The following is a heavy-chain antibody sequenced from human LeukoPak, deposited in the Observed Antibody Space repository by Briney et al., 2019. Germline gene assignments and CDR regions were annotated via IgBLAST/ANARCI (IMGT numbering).Heavy chain of an antibody. CDR3: AKGGSKVAAAITFDY. V-gene: IGHV3-23*01. CDR2: ISGSGGST. Sequence: PGGSLRLSCAASGFTFSSYAMSWVRQAPGKGLEWVSAISGSGGSTYYADSVKGRFTIPRDNSKNTLYLQMNSLRAEDTAVYYCAKGGSKVAAAITFDYWGQGTLVTVSS. CDR1: GFTFSSYA. J-gene: IGHJ4*02. D-gene: IGHD6-13*01.